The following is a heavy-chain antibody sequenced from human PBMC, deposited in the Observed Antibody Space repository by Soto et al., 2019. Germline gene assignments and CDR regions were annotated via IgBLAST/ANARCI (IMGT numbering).Heavy chain of an antibody. D-gene: IGHD3-22*01. CDR2: MNPNSGNT. CDR1: GYTFRDYD. Sequence: ASVKVSCKASGYTFRDYDINWVRQASGQGLEWMGWMNPNSGNTAYAQKFQGRVTMTGDTTTNTDYKELTSLTSADTAVYYCTRRARIGKQLWLPFDSWAQGTLVTVSS. CDR3: TRRARIGKQLWLPFDS. J-gene: IGHJ4*02. V-gene: IGHV1-8*01.